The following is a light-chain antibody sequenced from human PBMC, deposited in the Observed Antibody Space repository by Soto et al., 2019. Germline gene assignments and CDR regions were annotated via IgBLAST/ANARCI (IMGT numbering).Light chain of an antibody. CDR2: EVN. CDR1: SSDFGAYNY. Sequence: QSALTQPPSASASPGQSVSISCTGTSSDFGAYNYVSWYQQHPGKAPKLIIYEVNQRPSGVPDRFSGSKSGNTASLTVSGLQAEDDAYYYCSSSVASNNVRVFGTGTKLTVL. V-gene: IGLV2-8*01. J-gene: IGLJ1*01. CDR3: SSSVASNNVRV.